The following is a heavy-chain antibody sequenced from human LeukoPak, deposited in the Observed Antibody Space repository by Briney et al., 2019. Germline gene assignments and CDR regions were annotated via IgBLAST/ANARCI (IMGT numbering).Heavy chain of an antibody. Sequence: GGSLRLSCAASEFSVGSNYMTWVRQAPGKGLEWVASISSSSSYIYYADSVKGRFTISRDNAKNSVYLQMNSLRAEDTAVYYCARPPDNYCYYYMDVWGKGTTVIVSS. CDR2: ISSSSSYI. D-gene: IGHD1-1*01. J-gene: IGHJ6*03. CDR1: EFSVGSNY. V-gene: IGHV3-21*01. CDR3: ARPPDNYCYYYMDV.